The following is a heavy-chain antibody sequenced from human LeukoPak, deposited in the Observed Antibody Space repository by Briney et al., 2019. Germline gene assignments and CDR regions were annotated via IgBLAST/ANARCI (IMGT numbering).Heavy chain of an antibody. V-gene: IGHV3-23*01. J-gene: IGHJ1*01. D-gene: IGHD3-22*01. Sequence: GGSLRLSCAASGFTVSSYGMTWVRQAPGKGLEWVSGISGSGGSRYYADSVKGRFTISRDNSKNTLYLQMNSLRAEDTAVYFCAKDYYYDTSGYYDFQHWGQGTLVTVSS. CDR2: ISGSGGSR. CDR1: GFTVSSYG. CDR3: AKDYYYDTSGYYDFQH.